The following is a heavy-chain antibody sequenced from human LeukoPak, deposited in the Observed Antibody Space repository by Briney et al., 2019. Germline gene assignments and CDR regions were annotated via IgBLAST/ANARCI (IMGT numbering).Heavy chain of an antibody. CDR1: GFNFRGYA. Sequence: GGSQRLSCKASGFNFRGYAMSWVRQAPGKGLEWVSSIRGSGGSTDFADSVKGRFTISKDNSQNTLYLQMDSLRADDTAVYYCAKARSSSWYYFDSWGQGTLVIVSS. D-gene: IGHD6-13*01. V-gene: IGHV3-23*01. J-gene: IGHJ4*02. CDR2: IRGSGGST. CDR3: AKARSSSWYYFDS.